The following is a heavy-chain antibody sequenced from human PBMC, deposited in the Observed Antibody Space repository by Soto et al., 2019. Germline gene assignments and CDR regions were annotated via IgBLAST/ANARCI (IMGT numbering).Heavy chain of an antibody. CDR1: GFTFSDYW. D-gene: IGHD2-15*01. CDR2: IKQDGSEK. J-gene: IGHJ3*02. CDR3: ARKGRYCRGGSCYPTAFDI. V-gene: IGHV3-7*01. Sequence: EVLLVESGGGLVQPGGSLRLSCAASGFTFSDYWMSWVRQAPGKGLEWVAKIKQDGSEKHYVDSVKGRFTISRDNAENSLHLQMNSLRAEDTAVYYCARKGRYCRGGSCYPTAFDIWGQGTMVTVSS.